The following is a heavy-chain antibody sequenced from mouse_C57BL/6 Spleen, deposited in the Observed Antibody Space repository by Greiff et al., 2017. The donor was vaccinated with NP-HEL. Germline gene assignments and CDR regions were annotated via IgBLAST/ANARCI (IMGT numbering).Heavy chain of an antibody. J-gene: IGHJ4*01. D-gene: IGHD1-1*01. CDR1: GFTFSDYY. V-gene: IGHV5-12*01. CDR2: ISNGGGST. CDR3: ARLDYGAYAMDY. Sequence: EVQLVESGGGLVQPGGSLKLSCAASGFTFSDYYMYWVRQTPEKRLEWVAYISNGGGSTYYPDTVKGRFTISRDNAKNTLYLQMSRLKSEDTAMYYCARLDYGAYAMDYWGQGTSVTVSS.